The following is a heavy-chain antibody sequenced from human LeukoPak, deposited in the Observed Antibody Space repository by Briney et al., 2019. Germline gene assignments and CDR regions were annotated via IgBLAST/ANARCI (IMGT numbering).Heavy chain of an antibody. Sequence: ASVKVSCKASGYTFTSYGISWVRQAPGQGLEWMGWISAYNGNTNYAQKLQGRVTMTTDTSTSTAYMELRSLRSGDTAVYYCARDARAPYDFWSGSLYGMDVWGQGTTVTVSS. D-gene: IGHD3-3*01. CDR1: GYTFTSYG. CDR3: ARDARAPYDFWSGSLYGMDV. J-gene: IGHJ6*02. V-gene: IGHV1-18*01. CDR2: ISAYNGNT.